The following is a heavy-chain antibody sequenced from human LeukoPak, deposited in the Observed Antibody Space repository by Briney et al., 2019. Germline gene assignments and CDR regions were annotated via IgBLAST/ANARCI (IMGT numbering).Heavy chain of an antibody. D-gene: IGHD3-22*01. CDR2: IFYVGST. J-gene: IGHJ3*02. CDR1: GDSISSYY. Sequence: SETLSLTCTVSGDSISSYYWSWIRQPPGKGLEWIGYIFYVGSTNYNPSLKSRVTISVDTSKNQFSLKLNSVTAADTAVYYCARDYYDSRGEAFDIWGQGTMVTVSS. CDR3: ARDYYDSRGEAFDI. V-gene: IGHV4-59*01.